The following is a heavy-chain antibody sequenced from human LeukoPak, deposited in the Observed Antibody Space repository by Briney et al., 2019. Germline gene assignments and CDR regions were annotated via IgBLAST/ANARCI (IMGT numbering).Heavy chain of an antibody. CDR3: ARRPYSGSYFDY. CDR1: GGSISSGYY. V-gene: IGHV4-38-2*02. Sequence: SETLSLTCTVSGGSISSGYYWGWIRQPPGKGLEWIGSIYHSGSTYYIPSLKSRVTISVDTSKNQFSLKLSSVTAADTAVYYCARRPYSGSYFDYWGQGTLVTVSS. D-gene: IGHD1-26*01. CDR2: IYHSGST. J-gene: IGHJ4*02.